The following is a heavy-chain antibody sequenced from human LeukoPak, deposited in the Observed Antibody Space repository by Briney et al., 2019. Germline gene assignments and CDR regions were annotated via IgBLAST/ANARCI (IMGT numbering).Heavy chain of an antibody. J-gene: IGHJ3*02. D-gene: IGHD5-12*01. CDR1: GFTFSSYG. Sequence: GGTLRLSCAASGFTFSSYGMSWVRQAPGKGLEWVANIKQDGSEKYYVDSVKGRFTISRDNAKNSLYLQMNSLRAEDTAVYYCARDYHYGVGAFDIWGQGTMVTVSS. CDR2: IKQDGSEK. CDR3: ARDYHYGVGAFDI. V-gene: IGHV3-7*01.